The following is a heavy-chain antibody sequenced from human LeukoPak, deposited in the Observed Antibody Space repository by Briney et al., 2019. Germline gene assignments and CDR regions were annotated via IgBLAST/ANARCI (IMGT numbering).Heavy chain of an antibody. CDR1: GGSFSGYY. Sequence: SETLSLTCAVYGGSFSGYYWSWIRQPPGKGLEWIGEINHSGSTNYNPSLKSRVTISVDTSKNQFSLKLSSVTAADTAVYYCARGHGILTGYKAFDIWGQGTMVTVSS. CDR3: ARGHGILTGYKAFDI. D-gene: IGHD3-9*01. V-gene: IGHV4-34*01. J-gene: IGHJ3*02. CDR2: INHSGST.